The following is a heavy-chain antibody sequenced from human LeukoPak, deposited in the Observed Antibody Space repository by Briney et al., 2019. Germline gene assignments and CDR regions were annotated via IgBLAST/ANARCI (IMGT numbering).Heavy chain of an antibody. Sequence: ASVQVSCKTSGYTFTDYAMHWVRQAPGQRLEWMGWINAGRGTTKYSQKFQGRVTITCDTSASTAYMELSSLRSEDTAVYHCARLWHDYGEPSPLVYWGQGALVTVSS. J-gene: IGHJ4*02. CDR3: ARLWHDYGEPSPLVY. CDR1: GYTFTDYA. D-gene: IGHD4-17*01. V-gene: IGHV1-3*01. CDR2: INAGRGTT.